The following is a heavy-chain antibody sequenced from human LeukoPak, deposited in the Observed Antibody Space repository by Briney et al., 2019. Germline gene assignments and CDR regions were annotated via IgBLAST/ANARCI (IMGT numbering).Heavy chain of an antibody. Sequence: PSETLSLTCAVYGGSFSGYYWSWIRQPPGKGLEWIGEINHSGSTNYNPSLKSRVTISVDTSKNQFSLKLSSVTAADTAVYYCARERPNFVVVPAAIHWFDPWGQGTLVTVSS. J-gene: IGHJ5*02. V-gene: IGHV4-34*01. CDR3: ARERPNFVVVPAAIHWFDP. D-gene: IGHD2-2*01. CDR2: INHSGST. CDR1: GGSFSGYY.